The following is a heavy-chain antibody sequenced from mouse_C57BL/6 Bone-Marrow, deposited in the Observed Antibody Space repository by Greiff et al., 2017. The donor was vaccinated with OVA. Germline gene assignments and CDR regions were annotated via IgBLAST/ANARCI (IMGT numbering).Heavy chain of an antibody. CDR1: GYTFTNYW. D-gene: IGHD2-1*01. CDR2: IYPGGGYT. CDR3: ARDGNYGYAMDY. V-gene: IGHV1-63*01. J-gene: IGHJ4*01. Sequence: QVQLQQSGAELVRPGTSVKMSCKASGYTFTNYWIGWAKQRPGHGLEWIGDIYPGGGYTNYNEKFKGKATLTADKSSSTAYMQCSSLTSEDSAIYYCARDGNYGYAMDYWGQGTSVTVSS.